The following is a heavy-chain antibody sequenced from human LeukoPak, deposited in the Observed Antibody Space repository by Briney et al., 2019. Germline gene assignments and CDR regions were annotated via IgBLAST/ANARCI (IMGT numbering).Heavy chain of an antibody. CDR1: GYSISSGYY. D-gene: IGHD2-2*01. CDR2: IYYSGRT. V-gene: IGHV4-38-2*01. Sequence: SETLSLTCAVSGYSISSGYYWGWIRQPPGKGLEWIASIYYSGRTYYKPSLKSRVTISVDTSKNHFYLKLSSVTAADTAVYYCARHEGTTPYWGQGTLVTVSS. CDR3: ARHEGTTPY. J-gene: IGHJ4*02.